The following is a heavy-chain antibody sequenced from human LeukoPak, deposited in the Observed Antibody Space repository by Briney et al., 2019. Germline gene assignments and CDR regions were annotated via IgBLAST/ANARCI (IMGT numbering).Heavy chain of an antibody. Sequence: ASVKVSCKASGYTFTSYGISWVRQAPGQGLEWMGWISAYNGNTNYAQKLQGRVTMTTDTSSRTAYMELRSMRSDDTAVYYCARGQEYFDWLPFQNYYYGMDVWGQGTTVTASS. CDR3: ARGQEYFDWLPFQNYYYGMDV. CDR1: GYTFTSYG. V-gene: IGHV1-18*01. CDR2: ISAYNGNT. J-gene: IGHJ6*02. D-gene: IGHD3-9*01.